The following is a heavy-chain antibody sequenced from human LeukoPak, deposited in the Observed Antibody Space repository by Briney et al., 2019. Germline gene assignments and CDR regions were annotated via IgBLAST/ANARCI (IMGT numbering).Heavy chain of an antibody. CDR3: ARDLVAGSFDY. J-gene: IGHJ4*02. D-gene: IGHD6-19*01. CDR1: GFTFSSYW. Sequence: GRSLRLSCAASGFTFSSYWMTWVRQAPGKGLEWVANIKEDGSEKYYVDSVKGRFTISRDNAKNSLYVQMNSLRADDTAVYYCARDLVAGSFDYWGQGTLVTVSS. V-gene: IGHV3-7*01. CDR2: IKEDGSEK.